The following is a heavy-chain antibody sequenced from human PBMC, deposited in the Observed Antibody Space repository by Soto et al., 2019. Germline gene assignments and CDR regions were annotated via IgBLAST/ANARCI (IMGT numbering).Heavy chain of an antibody. J-gene: IGHJ3*02. CDR1: GGTFSSYA. CDR3: ARRWLQFGHAFYI. D-gene: IGHD5-12*01. V-gene: IGHV1-69*01. Sequence: QVQLVQSGAAVKKPGSSVKVSCKASGGTFSSYAISWVRQSPGQGLEWMGGIIPIFGTANYAQKFQGRVTITADESTSTAYLELSSLRSEDTAVYYWARRWLQFGHAFYIWGQGTMVTVSS. CDR2: IIPIFGTA.